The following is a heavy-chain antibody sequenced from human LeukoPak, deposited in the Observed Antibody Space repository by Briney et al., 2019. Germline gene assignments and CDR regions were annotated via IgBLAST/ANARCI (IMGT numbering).Heavy chain of an antibody. Sequence: QSGGSLRLSCAASGFTFSSYWMHWVRQAPGKGLVWVSRINSDGSSTSYADSVKGRFTISRDNAKNTLYLQMNSLRAEDTAVYYCARVRQQLEITLQTFDYWGQGTLVTVSS. CDR2: INSDGSST. J-gene: IGHJ4*02. V-gene: IGHV3-74*01. CDR3: ARVRQQLEITLQTFDY. CDR1: GFTFSSYW. D-gene: IGHD6-13*01.